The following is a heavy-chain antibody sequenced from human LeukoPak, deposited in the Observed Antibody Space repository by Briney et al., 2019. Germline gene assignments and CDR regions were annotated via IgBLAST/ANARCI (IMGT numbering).Heavy chain of an antibody. CDR3: ARDGSRGSYTWYYYGMDV. CDR2: ISASGA. CDR1: GFAFSRLA. Sequence: PGGSLRLSCAASGFAFSRLAMSWVRQAPGKGLEWVATISASGAYYADPVKGRFTISRDNSKNTLYLQMNSLRAEDTAVYYCARDGSRGSYTWYYYGMDVWGQGTTVTVSS. V-gene: IGHV3-23*01. J-gene: IGHJ6*02. D-gene: IGHD1-26*01.